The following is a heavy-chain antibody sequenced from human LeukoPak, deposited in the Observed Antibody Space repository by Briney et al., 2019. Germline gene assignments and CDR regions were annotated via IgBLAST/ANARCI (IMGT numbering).Heavy chain of an antibody. CDR1: GGSFSGYY. Sequence: SETLSLTCAVYGGSFSGYYWSWIRQPPGKGLEWIGEINHSGSTNYNPSLKSRVTISVDTSKNQFSLKLSSVTAADTAVYYCAREGGSYYRMDYWGQGTLVTVSS. CDR3: AREGGSYYRMDY. V-gene: IGHV4-34*01. CDR2: INHSGST. J-gene: IGHJ4*02. D-gene: IGHD1-26*01.